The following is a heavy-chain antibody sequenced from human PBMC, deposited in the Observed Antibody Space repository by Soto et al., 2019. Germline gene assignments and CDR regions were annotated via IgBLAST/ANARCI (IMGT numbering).Heavy chain of an antibody. CDR3: ARVTYYYDSSGYYQTDAFDI. J-gene: IGHJ3*02. D-gene: IGHD3-22*01. CDR2: ISAYNGNT. CDR1: GYTFTSYG. Sequence: GASVKVSCKASGYTFTSYGISCVLQAPGQGLEWMGWISAYNGNTNYAQKLQGRVTMTTDTSTSTAYMELRSLRSDDTAVYYCARVTYYYDSSGYYQTDAFDIWGQGTMVTVS. V-gene: IGHV1-18*01.